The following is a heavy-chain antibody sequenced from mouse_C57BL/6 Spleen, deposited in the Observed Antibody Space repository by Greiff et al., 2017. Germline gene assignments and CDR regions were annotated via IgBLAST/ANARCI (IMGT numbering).Heavy chain of an antibody. CDR2: IDPETGGT. J-gene: IGHJ1*03. Sequence: QVQLQQSGAELVRPGASVTLSCKASGYTFTDYEMHWVKQTPVHGLEWIGAIDPETGGTAYNQKFKGKAILTADKSSSTAYMELRSLTSEDSAVYYCTRRYYGSSPYWYFDVWGTGTTVTVSS. CDR1: GYTFTDYE. D-gene: IGHD1-1*01. V-gene: IGHV1-15*01. CDR3: TRRYYGSSPYWYFDV.